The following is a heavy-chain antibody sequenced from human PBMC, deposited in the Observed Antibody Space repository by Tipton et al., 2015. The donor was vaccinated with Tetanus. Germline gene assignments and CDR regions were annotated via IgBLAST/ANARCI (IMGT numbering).Heavy chain of an antibody. Sequence: VQLVQSGAEVKKPGESLKISCQGSGYNFSYYSIGWVRHMPGKGLEWMGIVDPRDSGATYGPSFQGQATISTDKSISTAYVQWGSLQASDTAIYYCARRRSAVLGGSYHWYFDLWGRGTLVTVSS. V-gene: IGHV5-51*01. D-gene: IGHD2-15*01. CDR1: GYNFSYYS. CDR3: ARRRSAVLGGSYHWYFDL. CDR2: VDPRDSGA. J-gene: IGHJ2*01.